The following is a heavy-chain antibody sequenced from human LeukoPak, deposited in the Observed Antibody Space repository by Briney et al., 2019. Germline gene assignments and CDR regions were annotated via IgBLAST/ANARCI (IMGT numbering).Heavy chain of an antibody. CDR2: VYYSGST. CDR3: AREYSSGWSGTGY. J-gene: IGHJ4*02. V-gene: IGHV4-59*01. Sequence: PSETLSLACTVSGGSISSYYWSWIRQPPGKGLEWIGYVYYSGSTNYNPSLESRVTISVDTSKHQFSLKLSSVTAADTAVYYCAREYSSGWSGTGYWGQGTLVTVSS. D-gene: IGHD6-19*01. CDR1: GGSISSYY.